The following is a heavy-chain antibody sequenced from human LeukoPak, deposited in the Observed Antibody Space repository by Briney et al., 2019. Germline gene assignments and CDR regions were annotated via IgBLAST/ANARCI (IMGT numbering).Heavy chain of an antibody. CDR2: IIPIFGTA. J-gene: IGHJ4*02. CDR1: GGTFSSYA. CDR3: ARDRLAAAGTVFDY. Sequence: ASAKVSCKASGGTFSSYAISWVRQAPGQGLEWMGRIIPIFGTANYAQKFQGRVTITTDESTSTAYMELSSLRSEDTAVYYCARDRLAAAGTVFDYWGQGTLVTVSS. D-gene: IGHD6-13*01. V-gene: IGHV1-69*05.